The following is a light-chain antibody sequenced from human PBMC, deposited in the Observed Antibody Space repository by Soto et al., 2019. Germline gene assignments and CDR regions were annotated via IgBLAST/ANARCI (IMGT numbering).Light chain of an antibody. CDR3: ISYTTTSPLYV. CDR2: EVS. J-gene: IGLJ1*01. Sequence: QSALTQPASVSGSPGQSITISCTGTSSDVGGYKFVSWYQQHSGKAPKLIIYEVSNRPSGVSNRFSGSKSGNTASLTISGLHPEDEADYYCISYTTTSPLYVFGT. V-gene: IGLV2-14*01. CDR1: SSDVGGYKF.